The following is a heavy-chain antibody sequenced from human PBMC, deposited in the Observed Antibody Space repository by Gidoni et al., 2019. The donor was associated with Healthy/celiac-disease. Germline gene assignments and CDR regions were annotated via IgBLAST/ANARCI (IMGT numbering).Heavy chain of an antibody. CDR1: GGSITSSNW. V-gene: IGHV4-4*02. CDR2: IYHSGST. Sequence: QVQLQESGPGLVKPSGTLSLTCAVSGGSITSSNWWSWVRQPPGKGLEWIGEIYHSGSTNYNPSLKSRVTISVDKSKNQFSLKLSSVTAADTAVYYCARDSDFWSGYLYNWFEPWGQGTLVTVSS. D-gene: IGHD3-3*01. J-gene: IGHJ5*02. CDR3: ARDSDFWSGYLYNWFEP.